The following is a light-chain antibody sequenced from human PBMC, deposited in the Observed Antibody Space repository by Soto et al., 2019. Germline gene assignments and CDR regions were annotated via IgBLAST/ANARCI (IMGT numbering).Light chain of an antibody. CDR3: SSYTSSSTLV. CDR1: TSDVGAYNY. CDR2: DVT. V-gene: IGLV2-14*03. J-gene: IGLJ3*02. Sequence: QSALTQPASVSGSLGQSITISCTGTTSDVGAYNYVSWYQQHPGKAPQLVIYDVTNRPSGVSNRFSGSKSGNTASLTISGLQAEDEADYYCSSYTSSSTLVFGGETKVTVL.